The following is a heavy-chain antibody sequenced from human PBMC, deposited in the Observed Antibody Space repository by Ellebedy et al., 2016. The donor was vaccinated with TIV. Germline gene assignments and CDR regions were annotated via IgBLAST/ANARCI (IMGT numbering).Heavy chain of an antibody. CDR1: GYTLTELS. D-gene: IGHD3-22*01. CDR3: ATEPRLANLYYDSSGQFDY. J-gene: IGHJ4*02. Sequence: AASVKVSCKVSGYTLTELSMHWVRQAPGKGLEWMGGFDPEDGETIYAQKFQGRVTMTEDTSTDTAYMELSSLRSEDTAVYYCATEPRLANLYYDSSGQFDYWGQGTLVTVSS. V-gene: IGHV1-24*01. CDR2: FDPEDGET.